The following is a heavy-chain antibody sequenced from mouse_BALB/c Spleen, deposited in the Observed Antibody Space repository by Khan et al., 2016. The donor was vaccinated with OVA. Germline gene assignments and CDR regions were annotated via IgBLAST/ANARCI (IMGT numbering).Heavy chain of an antibody. D-gene: IGHD2-2*01. V-gene: IGHV3-6*02. CDR3: ASGKRLRAWFAY. CDR1: GYSITSGYY. J-gene: IGHJ3*01. CDR2: ISYDGNN. Sequence: DVKLQESGPGLVKPSQSLSLTCSVTGYSITSGYYWNWIRQFPGNKLEWMGFISYDGNNNFNPSLKNRISITRDTSKNQFFLPLNSVTTEDTGTYFWASGKRLRAWFAYWGQGTLVTVSA.